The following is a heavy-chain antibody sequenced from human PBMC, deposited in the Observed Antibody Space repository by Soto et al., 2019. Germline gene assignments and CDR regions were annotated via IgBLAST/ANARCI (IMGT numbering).Heavy chain of an antibody. CDR1: GGSFSGYY. CDR2: INHSGDT. CDR3: ARGGGVYYYMDV. Sequence: QVQLQQWGAGLLKPSETLSLTCAVYGGSFSGYYWTWIRQPPGKGLEWIGEINHSGDTNYNPSLKSRVTISVDTSKNQFALNMSSVTATDTAVFYCARGGGVYYYMDVWDKGLTVAVSS. J-gene: IGHJ6*03. D-gene: IGHD3-10*01. V-gene: IGHV4-34*01.